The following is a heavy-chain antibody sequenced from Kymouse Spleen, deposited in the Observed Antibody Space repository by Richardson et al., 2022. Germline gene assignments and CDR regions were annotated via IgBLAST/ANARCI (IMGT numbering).Heavy chain of an antibody. D-gene: IGHD6-13*01,IGHD6-25*01,IGHD6-6*01. CDR1: GFTFDDYA. Sequence: EVQLVESGGGLVQPGRSLRLSCAASGFTFDDYAMHWVRQAPGKGLEWVSGISWNSGSIGYADSVKGRFTISRDNAKNSLYLQMNSLRAEDTALYYCAKDMGYSSSHNWFDPWGQGTLVTVSS. CDR2: ISWNSGSI. CDR3: AKDMGYSSSHNWFDP. J-gene: IGHJ5*02. V-gene: IGHV3-9*01.